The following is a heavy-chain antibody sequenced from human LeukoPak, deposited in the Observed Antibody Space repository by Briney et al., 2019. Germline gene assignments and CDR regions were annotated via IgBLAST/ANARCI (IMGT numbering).Heavy chain of an antibody. CDR1: GGSISIYY. Sequence: PAETLSLTCTVSGGSISIYYWSWIRQPPGKGLEWLGYTYNSGSTLYNPSLKSRVTISVDTSRNEFSLRLTSVTAADAAVYYCVRDRKLNYWGQGTLVTVSS. CDR3: VRDRKLNY. V-gene: IGHV4-59*01. CDR2: TYNSGST. J-gene: IGHJ4*02.